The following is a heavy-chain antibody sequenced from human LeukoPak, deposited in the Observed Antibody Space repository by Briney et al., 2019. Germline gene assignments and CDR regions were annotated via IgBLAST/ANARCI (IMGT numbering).Heavy chain of an antibody. CDR3: ATDYDSLTGYSSDYFDY. Sequence: ASVKVSCKAGGYXFPAYFVHWVRQAPGQGLEWMGRIHPNGGDTNYAQKFQGRVTMTRDTSTNTVYMEVSSLRSEDTAVYYCATDYDSLTGYSSDYFDYWGQGTLVTVSS. V-gene: IGHV1-2*06. CDR1: GYXFPAYF. CDR2: IHPNGGDT. J-gene: IGHJ4*02. D-gene: IGHD3-9*01.